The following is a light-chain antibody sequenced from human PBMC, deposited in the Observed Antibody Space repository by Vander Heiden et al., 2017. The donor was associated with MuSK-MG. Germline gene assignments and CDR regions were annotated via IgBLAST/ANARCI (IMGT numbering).Light chain of an antibody. V-gene: IGKV1-39*01. CDR3: QQSDSTPPT. CDR2: AAS. Sequence: DIQMTQSPSSLSASVGDRATITCRASQSISSYLNWYQQKPGKAPKLLIYAASSLQSGVPSRFSGSGSGTDFTLTISRLQPEDFATYYCQQSDSTPPTFGGGTKVEIK. CDR1: QSISSY. J-gene: IGKJ4*01.